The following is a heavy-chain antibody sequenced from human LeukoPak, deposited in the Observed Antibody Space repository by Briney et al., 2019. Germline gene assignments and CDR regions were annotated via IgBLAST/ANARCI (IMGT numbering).Heavy chain of an antibody. J-gene: IGHJ4*02. CDR3: ARDNYGGNLDY. CDR2: ISSLSSES. V-gene: IGHV3-11*05. D-gene: IGHD4-23*01. CDR1: GFTFSDYY. Sequence: GGSLRLSCAGSGFTFSDYYMNWVRQAPGKGLEWISYISSLSSESNYADSVKGRFTISRDNPKNTLYLQMNSLRAEDTAVYYCARDNYGGNLDYWGQGTLVTVSS.